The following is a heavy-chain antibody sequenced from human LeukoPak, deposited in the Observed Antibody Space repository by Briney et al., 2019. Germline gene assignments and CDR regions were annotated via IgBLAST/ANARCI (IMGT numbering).Heavy chain of an antibody. CDR2: ISYDGSNK. D-gene: IGHD3-22*01. CDR1: GFTFNSFG. V-gene: IGHV3-30*18. Sequence: GRSLRPSCAASGFTFNSFGMHWVRQAPGKGLEWVAVISYDGSNKYFADSVKGRFTISRDNSKNTLYLQMNSLRAEDTAVYYCAKDYDSSGWAAFDIWGQGTMVTVSS. CDR3: AKDYDSSGWAAFDI. J-gene: IGHJ3*02.